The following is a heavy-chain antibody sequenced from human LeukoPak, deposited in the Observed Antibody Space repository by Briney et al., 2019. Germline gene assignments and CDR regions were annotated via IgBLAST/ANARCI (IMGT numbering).Heavy chain of an antibody. V-gene: IGHV4-34*01. CDR2: INHSGST. CDR1: GGPFSGYY. CDR3: RRNGDYVSWEVDAFDI. D-gene: IGHD4-17*01. J-gene: IGHJ3*02. Sequence: ETLTLPSALYGGPFSGYYTSWIRPLPTKGLDCNWEINHSGSTNYHPSLKSRVTISVDTSKNQFSLKLSSVTAADTAVYYCRRNGDYVSWEVDAFDIWGQGTMVTVSS.